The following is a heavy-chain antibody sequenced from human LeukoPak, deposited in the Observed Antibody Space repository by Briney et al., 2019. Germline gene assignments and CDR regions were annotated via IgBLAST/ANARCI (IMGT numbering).Heavy chain of an antibody. CDR3: ARAPTYSRLHYYYYGMDV. V-gene: IGHV4-4*07. CDR2: IYTSGST. CDR1: GGSISGYY. J-gene: IGHJ6*02. D-gene: IGHD6-13*01. Sequence: SETLSLTCTVSGGSISGYYWSWIRQPAGKRLEWIGRIYTSGSTNYNPSLKSRVTMSVDTSKNQFSLKLSSVTAADTAVYYCARAPTYSRLHYYYYGMDVWGQGTTVTVSS.